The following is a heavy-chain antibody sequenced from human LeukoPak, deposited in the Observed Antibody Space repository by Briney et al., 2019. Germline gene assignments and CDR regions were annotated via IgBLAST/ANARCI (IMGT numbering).Heavy chain of an antibody. J-gene: IGHJ4*02. V-gene: IGHV3-7*01. CDR1: GFTFNTYW. D-gene: IGHD5-18*01. CDR3: ATSLDAAMNT. CDR2: IKYDGSYK. Sequence: GGSLRLSCEASGFTFNTYWMTWARQAPGKGLEWLANIKYDGSYKYYAASVKGRFTISRDNARNSLYLQMNSLRAEDTGVYYCATSLDAAMNTGGQGILVTVSS.